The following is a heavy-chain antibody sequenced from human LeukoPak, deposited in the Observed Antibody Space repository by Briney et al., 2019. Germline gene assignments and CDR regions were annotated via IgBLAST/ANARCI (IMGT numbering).Heavy chain of an antibody. CDR2: ISSSSDYI. CDR3: ARGPSSSWSDYYYYYMDV. D-gene: IGHD6-13*01. CDR1: EFTFNTYS. Sequence: GGSLRLSCAASEFTFNTYSMNWVRQAPGKGLEWVSSISSSSDYIYYADSVKGRFTISRDSAKNSLYLQMNSLRAEDTAVYYCARGPSSSWSDYYYYYMDVWGKGTTVTVSS. V-gene: IGHV3-21*01. J-gene: IGHJ6*03.